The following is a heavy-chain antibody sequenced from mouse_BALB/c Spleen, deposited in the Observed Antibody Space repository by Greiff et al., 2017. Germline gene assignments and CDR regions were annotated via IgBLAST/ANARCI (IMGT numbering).Heavy chain of an antibody. J-gene: IGHJ3*01. CDR2: IDPENGDT. D-gene: IGHD2-14*01. Sequence: EVQLQQSGAELVRPGASVKLSCTASGFNIKDYYMHWVKQRPEQGLEWIGWIDPENGDTEYAPKFQGKATMTADTSSNTAYLHLSSLTSEDTAVYYCKSYYRYSWFAYWGQGTLVTVSA. CDR3: KSYYRYSWFAY. CDR1: GFNIKDYY. V-gene: IGHV14-4*02.